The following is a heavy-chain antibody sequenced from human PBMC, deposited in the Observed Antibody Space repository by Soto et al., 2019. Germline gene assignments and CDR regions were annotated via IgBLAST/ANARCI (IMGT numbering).Heavy chain of an antibody. CDR1: GGSISSGGYS. CDR2: TYHSGST. J-gene: IGHJ5*02. Sequence: QLQLQESGSGLVKPSQTLSLTCAVSGGSISSGGYSWSWIRQPPGKSLEWIGYTYHSGSTYYNPSLKRGVTVSVDRSKNQFSLELSSVTAADTAVYNCARAPDRWGQGGLVTVSS. V-gene: IGHV4-30-2*01. CDR3: ARAPDR.